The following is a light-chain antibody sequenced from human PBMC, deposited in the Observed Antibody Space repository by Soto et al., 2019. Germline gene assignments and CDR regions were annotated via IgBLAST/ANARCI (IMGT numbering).Light chain of an antibody. CDR3: QQYGSSPLT. CDR1: QSVGNN. J-gene: IGKJ4*01. Sequence: EIVMTQSPATLSVSPGERATLSCRASQSVGNNLAWYQQKPGQAPRLLIHGASSRATGIPDRFSGSGSGTDFTLTISRLEPEDFAVYYCQQYGSSPLTFGGGTKVDIK. CDR2: GAS. V-gene: IGKV3-20*01.